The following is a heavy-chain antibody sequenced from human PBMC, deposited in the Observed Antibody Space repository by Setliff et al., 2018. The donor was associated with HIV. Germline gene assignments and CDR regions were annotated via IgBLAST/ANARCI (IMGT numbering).Heavy chain of an antibody. J-gene: IGHJ4*02. CDR1: GYTFTSYA. CDR2: INAGNGNT. V-gene: IGHV1-3*01. D-gene: IGHD6-13*01. Sequence: ASVKVSCKASGYTFTSYAMHWVRQAPGQRLEWMGWINAGNGNTKYSQKFQGRVTITRDTSASTAYMELSSLRSEDTAVYYCARDFLFTEAAAGETFDYWGQGTLVTAPQ. CDR3: ARDFLFTEAAAGETFDY.